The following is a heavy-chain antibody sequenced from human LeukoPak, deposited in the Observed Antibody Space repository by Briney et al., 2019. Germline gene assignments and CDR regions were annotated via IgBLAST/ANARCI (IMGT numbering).Heavy chain of an antibody. J-gene: IGHJ4*02. D-gene: IGHD7-27*01. CDR3: AKDGPNWGSYFDS. CDR1: GFTFSSYA. Sequence: GGSLRLSCAASGFTFSSYAMNWVRQAPGEGLEWVSGVFGGGDTYYADSMKGRFTISRDNSKNTLYLQMNNLRAEDTAVYYCAKDGPNWGSYFDSWGQGTVVTVSS. V-gene: IGHV3-23*01. CDR2: VFGGGDT.